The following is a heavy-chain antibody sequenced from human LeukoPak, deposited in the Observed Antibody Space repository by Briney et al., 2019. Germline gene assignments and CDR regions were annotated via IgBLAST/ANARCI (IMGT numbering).Heavy chain of an antibody. CDR2: ISTNGAST. V-gene: IGHV3-64*02. D-gene: IGHD2-21*02. CDR3: ARGKGIYCGGDCSALDY. CDR1: GFTFNSYA. Sequence: GGSLRLSCAASGFTFNSYAMHWVRQAPGKGLEYVSAISTNGASTYYADSVKDRFSISRDNSKNTLYLQMGSLRAEDMAVYYCARGKGIYCGGDCSALDYWGQATLVTVSS. J-gene: IGHJ4*02.